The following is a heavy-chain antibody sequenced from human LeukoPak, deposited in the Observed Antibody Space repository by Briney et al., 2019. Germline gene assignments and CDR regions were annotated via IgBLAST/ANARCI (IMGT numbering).Heavy chain of an antibody. J-gene: IGHJ4*02. CDR1: GGSISSYY. D-gene: IGHD3-3*01. CDR3: ARTRSLYDFWSGYYTLDY. Sequence: PSETLSLTCTVSGGSISSYYWSWIRQPPGKGLEWIGYIYYSGSTNYNPSLKSRVTISVDTSKNQFSLKLSSVTAADTAVYYCARTRSLYDFWSGYYTLDYWGRGTLVTVSS. V-gene: IGHV4-59*01. CDR2: IYYSGST.